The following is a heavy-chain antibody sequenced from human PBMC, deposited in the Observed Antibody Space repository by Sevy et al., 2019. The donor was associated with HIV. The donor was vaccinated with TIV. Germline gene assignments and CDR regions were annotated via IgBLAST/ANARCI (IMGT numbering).Heavy chain of an antibody. V-gene: IGHV3-30-3*01. Sequence: GGSLRLSCAASGFTFTLYAIPWVRQAPGKGLEWVALISYSGTNKYYADSVKGRFTISRDDSKNTAYLQMNNLRTDDTAVYYCARVAVEYCTDDCYHRFDYWGQGTQVTVSS. CDR2: ISYSGTNK. CDR1: GFTFTLYA. D-gene: IGHD2-21*02. CDR3: ARVAVEYCTDDCYHRFDY. J-gene: IGHJ4*02.